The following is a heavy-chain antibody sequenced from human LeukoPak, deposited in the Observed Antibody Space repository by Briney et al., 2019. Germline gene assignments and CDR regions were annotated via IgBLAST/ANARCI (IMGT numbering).Heavy chain of an antibody. CDR3: VSFYETY. D-gene: IGHD2-2*01. V-gene: IGHV3-74*01. J-gene: IGHJ4*02. CDR1: GNYW. Sequence: GGSLRLSCAASGNYWMHWVRQAPGKGLVWVSHINSDGSWTSYADSVKGRFTISKDNAKNTVYLQMNNLRVEDTAVYYCVSFYETYWGRGTLVTVSS. CDR2: INSDGSWT.